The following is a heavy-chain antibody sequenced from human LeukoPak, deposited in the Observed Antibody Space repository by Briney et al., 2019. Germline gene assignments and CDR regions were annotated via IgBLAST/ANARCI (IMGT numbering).Heavy chain of an antibody. J-gene: IGHJ3*02. V-gene: IGHV4-39*07. CDR2: IYYSGST. CDR1: GGSISSSSYY. Sequence: SETLSLTCTVSGGSISSSSYYWGWIRQPPGKGLEWIGSIYYSGSTYYNPSLKSRVTISVDTSKNQFSLKLSSVTAADTAVYYCARWGIAASDAFDIWGQGTMVTVSS. CDR3: ARWGIAASDAFDI. D-gene: IGHD6-13*01.